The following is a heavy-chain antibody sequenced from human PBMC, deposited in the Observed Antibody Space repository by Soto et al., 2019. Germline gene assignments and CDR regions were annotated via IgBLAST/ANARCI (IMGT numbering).Heavy chain of an antibody. Sequence: EVQLVESGGGLVQPGGSLRLSCAASGFTFSSYWMHWVRQAPGKGLVWVSRINSDGSSTTYADSVKGRFTISRDNAKNTLYLQLNSRRAEDTAVYYCARDQGSGSGGRCYVAGYWGQGTLVAVSS. CDR1: GFTFSSYW. CDR3: ARDQGSGSGGRCYVAGY. CDR2: INSDGSST. J-gene: IGHJ4*02. V-gene: IGHV3-74*01. D-gene: IGHD2-15*01.